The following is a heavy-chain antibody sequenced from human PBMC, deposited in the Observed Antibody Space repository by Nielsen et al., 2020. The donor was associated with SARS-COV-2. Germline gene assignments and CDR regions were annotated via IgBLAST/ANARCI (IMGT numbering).Heavy chain of an antibody. J-gene: IGHJ3*02. V-gene: IGHV4-39*02. CDR3: ARGDIAVVPAAMFRGDDAFDI. CDR2: IYYSGSV. CDR1: GGSLSSRNYY. Sequence: LRLSCTVSGGSLSSRNYYWGWIRQPPGKGLEWIGTIYYSGSVSYNPSLRSRVTISVDTSKKHFSLKLTSVAAADTAVYFCARGDIAVVPAAMFRGDDAFDIWGQGTMVRVSS. D-gene: IGHD2-2*01.